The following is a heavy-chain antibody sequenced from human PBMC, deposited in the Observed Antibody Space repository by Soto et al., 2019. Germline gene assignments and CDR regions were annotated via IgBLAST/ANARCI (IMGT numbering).Heavy chain of an antibody. V-gene: IGHV3-30*18. CDR1: GXTFSSYG. J-gene: IGHJ4*02. Sequence: LRLSCSASGXTFSSYGMHWVRQAPGKGLEWVAVISYDGSNKYYADSVKGRFTISRDNSKNTLYLQMNSLRAEDTAVYYCAKDRYGDYFYYFDYWGQGTLVTVSS. CDR2: ISYDGSNK. CDR3: AKDRYGDYFYYFDY. D-gene: IGHD4-17*01.